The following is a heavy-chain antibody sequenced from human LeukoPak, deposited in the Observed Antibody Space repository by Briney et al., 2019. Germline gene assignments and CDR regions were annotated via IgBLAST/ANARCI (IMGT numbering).Heavy chain of an antibody. V-gene: IGHV4-34*01. CDR1: GGSFSGYY. Sequence: SETLSLTCAVYGGSFSGYYWSWLRQPPGKGLEWIGEINHSGSTNYNPSLKSRVTISVDTSKNQFSLKLSSVTAADTAVYCCARLRRFLESDYWGQGTLVTVSS. J-gene: IGHJ4*02. D-gene: IGHD3-3*01. CDR3: ARLRRFLESDY. CDR2: INHSGST.